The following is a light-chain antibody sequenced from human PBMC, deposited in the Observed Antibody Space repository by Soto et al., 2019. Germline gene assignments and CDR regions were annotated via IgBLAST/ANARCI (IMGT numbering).Light chain of an antibody. CDR3: FPYSGRNSFRV. V-gene: IGLV2-23*03. CDR1: SGDVGNYNL. CDR2: EGS. Sequence: QSVLTQPASVSGSPGQSITISCTGTSGDVGNYNLVSWYQQHPGKAPKLMIYEGSKRPSGVSNRFSGSKSGNTASLTISGLQPEDGADLYCFPYSGRNSFRVFGTGTKVTGL. J-gene: IGLJ1*01.